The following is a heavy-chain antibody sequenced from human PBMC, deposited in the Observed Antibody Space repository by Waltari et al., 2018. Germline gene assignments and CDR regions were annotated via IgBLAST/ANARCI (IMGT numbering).Heavy chain of an antibody. CDR2: ISSTSSYI. CDR1: GFSFRSYS. V-gene: IGHV3-21*02. D-gene: IGHD1-26*01. CDR3: ARDPGSGRYFDY. Sequence: EVQLVESGGGMVKPGGSLRLSCAASGFSFRSYSMDWVRQAPGKGLQWVSTISSTSSYIYDTDSLRGRFAISRDNARDSLYLQMNSLRAEDTAVYYCARDPGSGRYFDYWGQGTLVTVSS. J-gene: IGHJ4*02.